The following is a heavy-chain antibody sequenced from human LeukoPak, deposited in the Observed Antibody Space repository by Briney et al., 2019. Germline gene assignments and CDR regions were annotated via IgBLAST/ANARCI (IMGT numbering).Heavy chain of an antibody. Sequence: GGSLRLSCAASGFTFSSYGMHWVRQAPGKGLEWVAVISYDGSNKYYADSVKGRFTISRDNSKNTLYLQMNSLRAEDTAVYYCAKDRFSYSSGGDYWGQGTLVTASS. CDR3: AKDRFSYSSGGDY. J-gene: IGHJ4*02. CDR1: GFTFSSYG. CDR2: ISYDGSNK. V-gene: IGHV3-30*18. D-gene: IGHD6-19*01.